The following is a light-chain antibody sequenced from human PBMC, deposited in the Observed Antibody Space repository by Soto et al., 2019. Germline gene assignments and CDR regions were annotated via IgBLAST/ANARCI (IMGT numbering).Light chain of an antibody. Sequence: SYELTQPPSVSVAPGKTARITCGGNDIGSESVQWYQQRPGQAPVLVIYYDTYRPSGIPERFSGSNSGNTATLTISRVEAGDEADYYCQVWDSSSDQWVFGGGTKLTVL. J-gene: IGLJ3*02. CDR2: YDT. V-gene: IGLV3-21*04. CDR3: QVWDSSSDQWV. CDR1: DIGSES.